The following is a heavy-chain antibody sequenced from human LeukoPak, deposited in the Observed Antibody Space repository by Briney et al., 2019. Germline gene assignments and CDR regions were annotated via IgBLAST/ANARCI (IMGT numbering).Heavy chain of an antibody. D-gene: IGHD3-3*01. CDR2: INPGNGKT. Sequence: ASVKVSCKASGYTFTSYSLHWVRQAPGQRLEWMGWINPGNGKTKYPQTFQGRVTISRDTSASTAYMELRSLRSEDMAVYYCTLFDYDSWSAYLHWGQGALVTVSS. J-gene: IGHJ4*02. CDR3: TLFDYDSWSAYLH. CDR1: GYTFTSYS. V-gene: IGHV1-3*01.